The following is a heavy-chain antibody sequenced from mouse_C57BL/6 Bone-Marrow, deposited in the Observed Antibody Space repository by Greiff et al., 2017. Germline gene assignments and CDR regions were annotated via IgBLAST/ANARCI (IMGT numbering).Heavy chain of an antibody. CDR2: IDPSDSYT. D-gene: IGHD2-4*01. V-gene: IGHV1-69*01. CDR1: GYTFTSYW. J-gene: IGHJ3*01. Sequence: QVQLQQPGAELVMPGASVQLSCKASGYTFTSYWMHWVKQRPGQGLEGIGEIDPSDSYTNYNQKFKGKSTLTVDKSSSTAYMQLSSLTSEDSAVYYCAREEIYYDYGFAYWGQGTLVTVSA. CDR3: AREEIYYDYGFAY.